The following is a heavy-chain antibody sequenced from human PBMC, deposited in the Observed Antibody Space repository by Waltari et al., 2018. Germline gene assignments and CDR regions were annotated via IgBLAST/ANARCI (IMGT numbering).Heavy chain of an antibody. CDR3: ARDVTGYYCFDL. CDR2: ISRDGT. CDR1: GFTVSTTY. D-gene: IGHD1-26*01. Sequence: EVQLVESGGGLIQPGGSLRLSCAASGFTVSTTYMNWVRQAPGKGLGWVSGISRDGTHYADSVKGRFTISRDNSKNTVYLQMNTLRAEDTALYYCARDVTGYYCFDLWGRGTLVTVSS. V-gene: IGHV3-53*01. J-gene: IGHJ2*01.